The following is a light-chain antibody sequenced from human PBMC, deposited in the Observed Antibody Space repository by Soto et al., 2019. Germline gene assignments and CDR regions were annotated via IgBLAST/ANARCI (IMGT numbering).Light chain of an antibody. CDR1: SSDVGAYDF. V-gene: IGLV2-14*03. Sequence: QSALTQPASVSGSPGQSITISCTGTSSDVGAYDFVSWYQQHPDKAPKLMIYEVRNRPSGVSNRFSGSKSVKTATLTIPGLQAEDEADYDCSSYTTSSTRVFGTGTKLTVL. CDR3: SSYTTSSTRV. CDR2: EVR. J-gene: IGLJ1*01.